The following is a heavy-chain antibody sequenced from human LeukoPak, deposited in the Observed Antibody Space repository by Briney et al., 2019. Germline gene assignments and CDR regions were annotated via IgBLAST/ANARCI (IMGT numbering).Heavy chain of an antibody. Sequence: SETLSLTCTVSGGSISSYYWSWIRQPPGKGLEWIGYIYYSGSTNYNPSLKSRVTISVDTSKNQFSLKLSSVTAADTAVYYCARGFRSGWGDYFDYWGQGTLVTVSS. CDR3: ARGFRSGWGDYFDY. D-gene: IGHD6-19*01. V-gene: IGHV4-59*01. J-gene: IGHJ4*02. CDR1: GGSISSYY. CDR2: IYYSGST.